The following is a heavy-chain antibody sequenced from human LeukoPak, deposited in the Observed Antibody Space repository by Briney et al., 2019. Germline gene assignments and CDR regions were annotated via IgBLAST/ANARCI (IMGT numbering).Heavy chain of an antibody. CDR1: GFTFSSYA. J-gene: IGHJ4*02. CDR2: ISYDGSNK. D-gene: IGHD4-23*01. Sequence: GRSLRLSCAASGFTFSSYAMRWVRQAPGKGLEWVAVISYDGSNKYYADSVKGRFTISRDNSKNTLYLQMNSLRAEDTAVYYCAKLTVVTNFDYWGQGTLATVSS. V-gene: IGHV3-30*18. CDR3: AKLTVVTNFDY.